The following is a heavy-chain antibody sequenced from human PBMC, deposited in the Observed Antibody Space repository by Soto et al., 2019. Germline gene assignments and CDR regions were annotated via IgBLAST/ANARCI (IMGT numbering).Heavy chain of an antibody. D-gene: IGHD2-2*01. J-gene: IGHJ1*01. CDR3: ARGIVVVPAAILVEAEYFQH. Sequence: EVQLVESGGGLVKPGGSLRLSCAASGFTFSSYSMNWVRQAPGKGLEWVSSISSSSSYIYYADSVKGRFTISRDNAKNSLYLKMNILRAEDTAVYYCARGIVVVPAAILVEAEYFQHWGQGTLVTVSS. CDR1: GFTFSSYS. CDR2: ISSSSSYI. V-gene: IGHV3-21*01.